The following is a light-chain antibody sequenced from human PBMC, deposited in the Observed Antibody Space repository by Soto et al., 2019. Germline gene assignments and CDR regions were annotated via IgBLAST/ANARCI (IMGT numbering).Light chain of an antibody. CDR1: SSDVGGSNY. CDR3: GSHAGSLNFDIL. V-gene: IGLV2-8*01. J-gene: IGLJ2*01. CDR2: EVT. Sequence: QSALTQPPSASGSPGQSVTISCTGTSSDVGGSNYVSWYQHLPGKAPKLMIYEVTKRPSGVPDRFSGSKSGNTAALTVSGLQAEDEAGYYCGSHAGSLNFDILFGGGTKLTVL.